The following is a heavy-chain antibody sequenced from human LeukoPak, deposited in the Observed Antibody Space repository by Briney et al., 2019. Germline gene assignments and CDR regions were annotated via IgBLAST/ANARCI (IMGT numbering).Heavy chain of an antibody. J-gene: IGHJ4*02. CDR3: ARVGGYRTLKYYFDY. CDR2: IYYSGST. Sequence: SQTLSLTCTVSLGSISSGGYYWSWIRQHPGKGLEWIGYIYYSGSTYYNPSLKSRVTISVDTSKNQFSLKLSSVTAADTAVYYCARVGGYRTLKYYFDYWGQGTLVTVSS. D-gene: IGHD3-16*01. CDR1: LGSISSGGYY. V-gene: IGHV4-31*03.